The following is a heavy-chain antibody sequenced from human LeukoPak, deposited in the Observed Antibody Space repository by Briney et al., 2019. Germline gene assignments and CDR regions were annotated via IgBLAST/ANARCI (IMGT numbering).Heavy chain of an antibody. CDR1: GFTFSSYD. CDR3: AKGRCSSTSCYPNYFDY. J-gene: IGHJ4*02. V-gene: IGHV3-30*18. D-gene: IGHD2-2*01. CDR2: ISYDGSNK. Sequence: GGSLRLSCAASGFTFSSYDMHWVRQAPGKGLEWVAVISYDGSNKYYADSVKGRFTISRDNSKNTLYLQMNSLRAEDTAVYYCAKGRCSSTSCYPNYFDYWGQGTLVTVSS.